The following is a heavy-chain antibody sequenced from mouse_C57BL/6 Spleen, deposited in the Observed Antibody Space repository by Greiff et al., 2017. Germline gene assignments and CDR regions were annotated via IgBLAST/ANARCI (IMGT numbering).Heavy chain of an antibody. Sequence: QVQLQQSGPGLVAPSQSLSITCTVSGFSLTSYGVHWVRQPPGKGLEWLVVIWSDGSTTYNSALKSRLSISKDNSKSQVFLKMNSLQTDDTAMYYCARHGRVYYDYDYYAMDYWGQGTSVTVSS. CDR2: IWSDGST. D-gene: IGHD2-4*01. CDR3: ARHGRVYYDYDYYAMDY. CDR1: GFSLTSYG. J-gene: IGHJ4*01. V-gene: IGHV2-6-1*01.